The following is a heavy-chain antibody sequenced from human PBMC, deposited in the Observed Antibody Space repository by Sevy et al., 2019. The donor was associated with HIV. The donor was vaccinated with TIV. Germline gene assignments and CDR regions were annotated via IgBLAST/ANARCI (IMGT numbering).Heavy chain of an antibody. CDR1: GGSISGYY. J-gene: IGHJ4*02. D-gene: IGHD3-16*02. CDR2: IYSGGST. CDR3: ARTPVIMITSGGVIALRQFDF. Sequence: SETLSLTCTVSGGSISGYYWSWIRQPPGKGLEWIGYIYSGGSTNYNPSLKNRVTMSVDTSKNKFSLKMSSVTAADTAVYYCARTPVIMITSGGVIALRQFDFWGQGTLVTVSS. V-gene: IGHV4-59*01.